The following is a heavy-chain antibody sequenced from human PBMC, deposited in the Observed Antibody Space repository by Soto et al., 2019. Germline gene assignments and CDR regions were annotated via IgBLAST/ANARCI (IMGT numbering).Heavy chain of an antibody. D-gene: IGHD3-22*01. CDR1: GGSISSGGYY. Sequence: PSETLSLTCTVSGGSISSGGYYWNWIRQAPGKGLEWIGYIHYSGGTHYNPSLKSRITISKDTSKNQFSLNLSSVTAADTAVYYCARAYRGYYYRWGQGSLVTVSS. V-gene: IGHV4-30-4*08. CDR2: IHYSGGT. J-gene: IGHJ5*02. CDR3: ARAYRGYYYR.